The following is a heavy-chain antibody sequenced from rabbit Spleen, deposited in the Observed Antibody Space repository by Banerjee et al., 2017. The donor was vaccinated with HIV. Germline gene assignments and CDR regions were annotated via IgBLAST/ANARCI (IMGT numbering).Heavy chain of an antibody. D-gene: IGHD4-1*01. CDR1: GFSFSSGYD. CDR2: VYSVTGIT. V-gene: IGHV1S7*01. CDR3: VREVAAKFNL. J-gene: IGHJ4*01. Sequence: QLVESGGGLVKPGASLTLICTASGFSFSSGYDMSWVRQAPGKGLEWIGTVYSVTGITYYANWVNGRFTISRDNAQNTLFLQLNSLTAADTATYFCVREVAAKFNLWGPGTLVTVS.